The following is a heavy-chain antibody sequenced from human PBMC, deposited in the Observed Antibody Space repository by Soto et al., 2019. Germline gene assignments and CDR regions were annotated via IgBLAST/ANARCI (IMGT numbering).Heavy chain of an antibody. D-gene: IGHD2-8*01. Sequence: SETLSLTCTVSGGSISSSSYYWGWIRQPPGKGLEWIGSIYYSGSTYYNPSLKSRVTISVDTSKNQFSLKLSSVTAADTAVYYCARPLPMGYFDYWGQGTLVTVSS. CDR2: IYYSGST. CDR3: ARPLPMGYFDY. V-gene: IGHV4-39*01. CDR1: GGSISSSSYY. J-gene: IGHJ4*02.